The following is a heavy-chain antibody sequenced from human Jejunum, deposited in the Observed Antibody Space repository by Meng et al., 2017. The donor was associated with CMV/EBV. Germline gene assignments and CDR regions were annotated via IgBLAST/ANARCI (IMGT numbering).Heavy chain of an antibody. Sequence: VLCGVGLFQPGGSLRLSCSASGFTFSRYGMPWVRQAPGTGLEWVAFTRYDRSNIWYVDSVKGRFTISRDNSKNTLYPQMNSLRTEDTAVYSCAKDPDTYSYGYGLHYWGQGTLVTVSS. J-gene: IGHJ4*02. D-gene: IGHD5-18*01. CDR2: TRYDRSNI. CDR1: GFTFSRYG. CDR3: AKDPDTYSYGYGLHY. V-gene: IGHV3-30*02.